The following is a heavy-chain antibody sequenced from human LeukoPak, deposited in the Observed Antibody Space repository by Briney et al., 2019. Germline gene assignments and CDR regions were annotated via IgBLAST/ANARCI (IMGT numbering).Heavy chain of an antibody. CDR2: ISGSGTNT. Sequence: GGSLRLSCAASGFTFSSYAMSWVRQAPGGGLEWVSVISGSGTNTYYADSVKGRFTISRDNSKNTLYLQMNSLRAEDTALYYCVKHSAPVLAAARFDYWGQGNLVTVSS. CDR1: GFTFSSYA. J-gene: IGHJ4*02. D-gene: IGHD2-2*01. V-gene: IGHV3-23*01. CDR3: VKHSAPVLAAARFDY.